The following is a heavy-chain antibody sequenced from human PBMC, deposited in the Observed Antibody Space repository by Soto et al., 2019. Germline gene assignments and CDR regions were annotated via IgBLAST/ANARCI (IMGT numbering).Heavy chain of an antibody. V-gene: IGHV4-34*01. CDR1: GGSFSGYY. Sequence: LSLTCAVYGGSFSGYYWSWIRQPPGKGLEWIGEINHSGSTNYNPSLKSRVTISVDTSKNQFSLKLSSVTAADTAVYYCARGRYSSSWYGMDVWGQGTRSPSP. CDR3: ARGRYSSSWYGMDV. CDR2: INHSGST. J-gene: IGHJ6*02. D-gene: IGHD6-13*01.